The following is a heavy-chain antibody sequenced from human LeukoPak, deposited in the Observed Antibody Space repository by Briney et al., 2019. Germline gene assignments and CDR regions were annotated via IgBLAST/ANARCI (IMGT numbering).Heavy chain of an antibody. J-gene: IGHJ4*02. CDR1: GFTFSDYY. V-gene: IGHV3-11*01. Sequence: GGSLRLSCAASGFTFSDYYVSWVRQAPGKGLEWVSYISSRGSIIYYADSVKGRFTISRDNAKNSLYLQMYTLRAEDTAVYYCARGDRLTGDSSALDYWGQGTLVTVSS. CDR3: ARGDRLTGDSSALDY. D-gene: IGHD3-9*01. CDR2: ISSRGSII.